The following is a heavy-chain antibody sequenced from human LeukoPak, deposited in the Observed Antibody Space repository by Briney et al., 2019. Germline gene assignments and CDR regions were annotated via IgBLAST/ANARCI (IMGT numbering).Heavy chain of an antibody. J-gene: IGHJ4*02. Sequence: GGSLRLSCAASVFTFSTYNMNWVRQAPGKGLEWVSSITSSSRYTFYADSVKGRFTISRDNAKNSLYLQMNSLRAEDTAVYYCAFNSGYSSAWSPDYWGQGTLVTVSS. V-gene: IGHV3-21*06. CDR2: ITSSSRYT. CDR1: VFTFSTYN. D-gene: IGHD6-19*01. CDR3: AFNSGYSSAWSPDY.